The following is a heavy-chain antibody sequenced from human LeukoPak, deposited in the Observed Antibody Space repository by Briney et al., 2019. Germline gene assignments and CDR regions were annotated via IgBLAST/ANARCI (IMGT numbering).Heavy chain of an antibody. Sequence: GGSLRLSCAASGFTFSNYWMTWVRQAPGKGLEWVANIKQDGREKYYVDSVKGRFTISRDNTKNSLYLQMNSLRAEDTAVFYCARDQYDTWSRRGNFDSWGQGTLVIVSS. CDR3: ARDQYDTWSRRGNFDS. CDR2: IKQDGREK. CDR1: GFTFSNYW. V-gene: IGHV3-7*03. J-gene: IGHJ4*02. D-gene: IGHD3-3*01.